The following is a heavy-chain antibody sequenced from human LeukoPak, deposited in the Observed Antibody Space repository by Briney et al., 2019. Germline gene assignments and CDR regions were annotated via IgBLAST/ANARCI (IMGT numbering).Heavy chain of an antibody. D-gene: IGHD3-3*01. V-gene: IGHV1-8*01. Sequence: GASVKVSCKASGYTFTSYDINWVRQATGQGLEWMGWMNPNSGNTGYAQKFQGRVTMTRNTSISTAYMELSSLRSEDTAVYYCARDQGLRFLEWLSHFDYWGQGTLVTVSS. CDR1: GYTFTSYD. CDR3: ARDQGLRFLEWLSHFDY. J-gene: IGHJ4*02. CDR2: MNPNSGNT.